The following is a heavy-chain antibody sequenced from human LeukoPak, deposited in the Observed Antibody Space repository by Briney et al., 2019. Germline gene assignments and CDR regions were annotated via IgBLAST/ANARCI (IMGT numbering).Heavy chain of an antibody. CDR2: IKNDGRET. V-gene: IGHV3-7*03. Sequence: GGSLRLSCAVSGFNFRDHWMDWVRQAPGKGLEWVGHIKNDGRETYYLDSLKGRFSISRDNTNNALYLQMNSLRVEDTAVYYCVKNDGWFHLAQWGQGTLVTVSS. CDR1: GFNFRDHW. D-gene: IGHD6-19*01. CDR3: VKNDGWFHLAQ. J-gene: IGHJ4*02.